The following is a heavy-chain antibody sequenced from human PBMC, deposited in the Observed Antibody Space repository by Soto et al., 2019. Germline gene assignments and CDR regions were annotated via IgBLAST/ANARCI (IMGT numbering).Heavy chain of an antibody. V-gene: IGHV5-51*01. CDR2: IYPGDSDT. CDR3: ASPYCSSTSCYYAFDI. Sequence: EVQLVQSGAEVKKPGESLKISCKGSGYSFTSYWIGWVRQMPGKGLEWMGIIYPGDSDTRYSPSFQGQVTISADKSISTAYLQWSSLKASDTAMYYCASPYCSSTSCYYAFDIWGQGTMVTVSS. CDR1: GYSFTSYW. J-gene: IGHJ3*02. D-gene: IGHD2-2*01.